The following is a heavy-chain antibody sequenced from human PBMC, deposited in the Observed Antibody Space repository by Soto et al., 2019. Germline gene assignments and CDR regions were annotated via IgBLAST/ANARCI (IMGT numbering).Heavy chain of an antibody. Sequence: PSETLSLTCTVSGSPVSSYYWSWFRQPPGRGLEWVGYIYYTGTTTYNPSLTSRVTISLDTSRSQFSLKLKSATAADSAVYFCARLGDYYQPFDHWGRGSLVT. CDR3: ARLGDYYQPFDH. CDR1: GSPVSSYY. J-gene: IGHJ4*01. CDR2: IYYTGTT. V-gene: IGHV4-59*08. D-gene: IGHD3-22*01.